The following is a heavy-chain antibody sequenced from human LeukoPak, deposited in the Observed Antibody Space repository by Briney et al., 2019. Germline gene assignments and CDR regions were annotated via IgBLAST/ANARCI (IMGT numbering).Heavy chain of an antibody. V-gene: IGHV5-51*01. J-gene: IGHJ4*02. CDR2: IYPGDSDT. CDR3: AGLRYRPEWELLRDGYFDY. CDR1: GYSFTSYW. D-gene: IGHD1-26*01. Sequence: GESLKISCKGSGYSFTSYWIGWVRQMPGKGLEWMGIIYPGDSDTRYSPSFQGQVTISADKSISTAYLQWSSLKASDTAMYYCAGLRYRPEWELLRDGYFDYWGQGTLVTVSS.